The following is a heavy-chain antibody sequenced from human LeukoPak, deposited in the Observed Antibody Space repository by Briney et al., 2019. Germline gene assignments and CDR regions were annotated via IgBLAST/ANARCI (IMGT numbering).Heavy chain of an antibody. CDR3: ARGTYYDFWAPFDY. D-gene: IGHD3-3*01. CDR1: GGSISSGDYY. V-gene: IGHV4-30-4*08. CDR2: IYYSGST. Sequence: SQTLSLTCTVSGGSISSGDYYWRWIRQPPGTGLEWSGYIYYSGSTYYNPSLKSRVTISVDTSKNQFSLKLSSVTAADTAVYYCARGTYYDFWAPFDYWGQGTLVTVSS. J-gene: IGHJ4*02.